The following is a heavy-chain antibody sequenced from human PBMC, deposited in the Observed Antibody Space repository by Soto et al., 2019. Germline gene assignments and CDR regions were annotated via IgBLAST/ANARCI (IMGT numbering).Heavy chain of an antibody. J-gene: IGHJ5*02. CDR3: AGITGTASQYNWFDP. Sequence: SETLSLTCAVYGGSFSGYYWSWIRQPPGKGLEWIGEINHSGSTNYNPSLKSRVTISVDTSKNQFSLKLSSVTAADTAVYYCAGITGTASQYNWFDPWGQGTLVTVSS. CDR2: INHSGST. D-gene: IGHD1-7*01. CDR1: GGSFSGYY. V-gene: IGHV4-34*01.